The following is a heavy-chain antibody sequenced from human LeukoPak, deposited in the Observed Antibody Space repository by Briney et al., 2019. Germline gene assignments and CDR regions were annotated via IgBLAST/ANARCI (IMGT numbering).Heavy chain of an antibody. CDR3: ARHSGPGGAGDAFDI. J-gene: IGHJ3*02. D-gene: IGHD3-16*01. V-gene: IGHV4-39*01. Sequence: SETLSLTCTVSGGSISSSSYYWGWIRQPPGKGLEWIGSIYYSGSTYCNPSLKSRVTISVDTSKNQFSLKLSSVTAADTAVYYCARHSGPGGAGDAFDIWGQGTMVTVSS. CDR2: IYYSGST. CDR1: GGSISSSSYY.